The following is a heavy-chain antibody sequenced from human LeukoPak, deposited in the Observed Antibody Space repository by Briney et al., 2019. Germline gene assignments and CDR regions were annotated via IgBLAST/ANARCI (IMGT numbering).Heavy chain of an antibody. CDR3: ARTVPGHPDDYFDC. CDR2: MNQDGSAI. CDR1: GFTFSRHW. J-gene: IGHJ4*02. Sequence: PGGSLRLSCAASGFTFSRHWMSWVRQAPGKGLERVAHMNQDGSAIYSIDSVKGRFTISRDNDKNSLYLHMSGLTVADTAVYYCARTVPGHPDDYFDCWGQGTLVTVTS. D-gene: IGHD6-19*01. V-gene: IGHV3-7*01.